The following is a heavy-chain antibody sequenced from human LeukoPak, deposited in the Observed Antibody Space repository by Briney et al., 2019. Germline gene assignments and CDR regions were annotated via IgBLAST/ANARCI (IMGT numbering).Heavy chain of an antibody. CDR1: GGSISSSSYY. CDR3: ARFQRGGSGSWYYYYYGMDV. Sequence: SETLSLTCTVSGGSISSSSYYWGWIRQPPGKGLEWIGSIYYSGSTYYNPSLKSRVTISVDTSKNQFSLKLSSVTAADTAVYYCARFQRGGSGSWYYYYYGMDVWGQGTTVTVSS. V-gene: IGHV4-39*07. D-gene: IGHD3-10*01. J-gene: IGHJ6*02. CDR2: IYYSGST.